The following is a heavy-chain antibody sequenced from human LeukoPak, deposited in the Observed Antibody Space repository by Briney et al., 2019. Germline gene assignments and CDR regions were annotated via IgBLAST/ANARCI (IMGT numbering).Heavy chain of an antibody. D-gene: IGHD3-10*01. Sequence: SQTLSLLCTVSVRLLSIGCYYWSQIPQHPGKGRERIGYFYYSGSTYYNPSRKSRVTISEDQSKNQFSLKLSSVTAADTAGYYWARELMVRGVKYFEYWGQGTM. CDR3: ARELMVRGVKYFEY. CDR2: FYYSGST. J-gene: IGHJ4*02. CDR1: VRLLSIGCYY. V-gene: IGHV4-31*03.